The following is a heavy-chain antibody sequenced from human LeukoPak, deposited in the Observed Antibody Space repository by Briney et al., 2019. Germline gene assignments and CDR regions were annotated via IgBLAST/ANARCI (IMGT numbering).Heavy chain of an antibody. D-gene: IGHD2/OR15-2a*01. V-gene: IGHV6-1*01. CDR2: TFYRSKWYN. Sequence: SQTLSLTCAISGDSVSSDSAAWKWIRQSPSRGLEWLGRTFYRSKWYNDSAVSVKSRVTVNPDTSKNQFSLQLTSVTPEDTALEYCVRRINNWFDSWGQGTLVTVSS. J-gene: IGHJ5*01. CDR1: GDSVSSDSAA. CDR3: VRRINNWFDS.